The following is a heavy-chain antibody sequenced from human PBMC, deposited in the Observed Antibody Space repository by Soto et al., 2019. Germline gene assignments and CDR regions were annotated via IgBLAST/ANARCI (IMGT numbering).Heavy chain of an antibody. J-gene: IGHJ5*02. V-gene: IGHV7-4-1*01. CDR1: GYTFTSYA. CDR3: AREGYYYDSSGYPNWLDP. Sequence: ASVKVSCKASGYTFTSYAMNWVRQAPGQGLEWMGWINTNTGNPTYAQGFTGRFVFSLDTSVSTAYLQICSLKAEDTAVYYCAREGYYYDSSGYPNWLDPWGQGTLVTVSS. CDR2: INTNTGNP. D-gene: IGHD3-22*01.